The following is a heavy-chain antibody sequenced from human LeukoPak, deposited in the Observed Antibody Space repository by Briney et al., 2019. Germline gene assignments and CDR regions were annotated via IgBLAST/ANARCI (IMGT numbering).Heavy chain of an antibody. CDR1: GGSFSGYY. Sequence: KPSETLSLTCAVYGGSFSGYYWSWIRQPPGKGLEWIGEINHSGSTNYNPSLKSRVTISVDTSKNQFSLKLSSVTAADTAVYYCARDRSSGSYRYYYYGMDVWGQGTTVTVSS. V-gene: IGHV4-34*01. CDR2: INHSGST. J-gene: IGHJ6*02. D-gene: IGHD3-10*01. CDR3: ARDRSSGSYRYYYYGMDV.